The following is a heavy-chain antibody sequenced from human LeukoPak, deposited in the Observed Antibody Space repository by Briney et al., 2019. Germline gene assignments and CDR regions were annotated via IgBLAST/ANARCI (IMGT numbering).Heavy chain of an antibody. Sequence: SETLSLTCTVSGGSISSSSYYWGWLRPRPGMGLVWIGSIYYSGSTYYNTTLKSRVTISVDTSKNKFTLKLSSVTDADTAVYYGARDPFDYGDYPQGLFDLWGRGTLVTVSS. CDR1: GGSISSSSYY. D-gene: IGHD4-17*01. V-gene: IGHV4-39*06. J-gene: IGHJ2*01. CDR2: IYYSGST. CDR3: ARDPFDYGDYPQGLFDL.